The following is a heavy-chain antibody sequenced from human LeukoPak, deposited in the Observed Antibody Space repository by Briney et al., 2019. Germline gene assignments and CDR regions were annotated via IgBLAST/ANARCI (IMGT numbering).Heavy chain of an antibody. CDR3: VGTFTVFGVVSTIE. J-gene: IGHJ4*02. CDR1: GFTFSNYA. CDR2: LSGSGGST. D-gene: IGHD3-3*01. Sequence: GGSLRLSFAASGFTFSNYAMSWVRQAPGKGLEWVSALSGSGGSTYYADSVKGRFTISRDNSKNTLYLQMNSLRVDDTAAYYCVGTFTVFGVVSTIEWGQGTLVTVSS. V-gene: IGHV3-23*01.